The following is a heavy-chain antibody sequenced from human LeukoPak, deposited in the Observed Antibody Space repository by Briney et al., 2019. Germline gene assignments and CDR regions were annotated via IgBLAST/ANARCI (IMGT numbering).Heavy chain of an antibody. CDR2: IYYTGST. D-gene: IGHD2-15*01. Sequence: SETLSLTCTVSGGVIRTYYWSWIRQPPGKGLEYIGYIYYTGSTTYNPSLESRVTMSVDTSKNQFSLRLTSVTAADTAVYHCARETHCSGGTCFFGPDYWGQGTLVTVSS. CDR3: ARETHCSGGTCFFGPDY. V-gene: IGHV4-59*12. J-gene: IGHJ4*02. CDR1: GGVIRTYY.